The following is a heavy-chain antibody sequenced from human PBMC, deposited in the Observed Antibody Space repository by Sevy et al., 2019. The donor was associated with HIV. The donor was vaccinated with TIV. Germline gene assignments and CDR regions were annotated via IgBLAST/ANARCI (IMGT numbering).Heavy chain of an antibody. CDR1: EYTLTKLS. CDR2: FDPEDGET. J-gene: IGHJ4*02. Sequence: ASVKVSCKVSEYTLTKLSMHWVRQAAGKGLEWMGRFDPEDGETIFAQKFQGRVTMTEDTSTDTAYMHLSSLRSEDTAVYYCASAREYYEDSSGYLDYWGQGTLVTVSS. CDR3: ASAREYYEDSSGYLDY. D-gene: IGHD3-22*01. V-gene: IGHV1-24*01.